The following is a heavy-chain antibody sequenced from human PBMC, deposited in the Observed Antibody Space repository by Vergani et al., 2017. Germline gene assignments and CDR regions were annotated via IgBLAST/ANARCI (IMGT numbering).Heavy chain of an antibody. V-gene: IGHV1-69*12. Sequence: QVQLVQSGAEVKKPGSSVKVSCKASGGTFSSYAISWVRQAPGQGLEWMGGIIPIFGTANYAQKFQGRVTITADESTSTAYMELSSLRSEDTAVYYCARASRRNWNSGYYYYYYMDVWGKGTTVTVSS. CDR2: IIPIFGTA. CDR3: ARASRRNWNSGYYYYYYMDV. J-gene: IGHJ6*03. D-gene: IGHD1-7*01. CDR1: GGTFSSYA.